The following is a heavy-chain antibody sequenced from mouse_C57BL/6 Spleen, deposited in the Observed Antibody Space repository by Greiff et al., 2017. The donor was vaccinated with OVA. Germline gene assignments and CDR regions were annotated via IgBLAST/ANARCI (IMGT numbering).Heavy chain of an antibody. V-gene: IGHV1-69*01. CDR1: GYTFTSYW. Sequence: QVQLQQPGAELVMPGASVKLSCKASGYTFTSYWMHWVKQRPGQGLEWIGEIDPSDSYTNYNQKFKGKSTLTVDKSSSTAYMQLSSLTSEDSAVYYCARGEPAWFAYWGQGTLVTVSA. J-gene: IGHJ3*01. CDR2: IDPSDSYT. CDR3: ARGEPAWFAY.